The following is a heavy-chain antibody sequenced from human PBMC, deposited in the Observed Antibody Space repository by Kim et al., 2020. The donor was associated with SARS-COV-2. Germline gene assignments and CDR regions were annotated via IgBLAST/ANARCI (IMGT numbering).Heavy chain of an antibody. D-gene: IGHD3-22*01. CDR1: GYTFISYD. Sequence: ASVKVSCKASGYTFISYDINWVRQATGQGLEWMGWMNPNSGNTGYAQKFQGRVTMTRNTSISTAYMELSSLRSEDTAVYYCARGLSVSMIVVVITTSYYYMDVWGKGTAVTVSS. CDR2: MNPNSGNT. V-gene: IGHV1-8*01. CDR3: ARGLSVSMIVVVITTSYYYMDV. J-gene: IGHJ6*03.